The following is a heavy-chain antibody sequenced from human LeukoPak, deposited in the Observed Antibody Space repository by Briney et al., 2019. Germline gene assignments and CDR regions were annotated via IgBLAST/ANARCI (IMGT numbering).Heavy chain of an antibody. CDR2: ISSDGSNI. CDR3: ARFSPPPT. CDR1: GFTFSRYW. J-gene: IGHJ4*02. V-gene: IGHV3-74*01. Sequence: GGSLRLSCAASGFTFSRYWMHWVRQVPGKGLVWVSRISSDGSNIIYADSVKGRFTISRDNAKNTLYLRMNSLRVEDTAVYYYARFSPPPTWGQGTLVTVSS.